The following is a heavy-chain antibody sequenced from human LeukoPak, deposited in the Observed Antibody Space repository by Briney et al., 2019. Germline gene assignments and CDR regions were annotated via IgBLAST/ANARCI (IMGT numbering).Heavy chain of an antibody. CDR2: INHSGSI. CDR1: GVSISSNFW. J-gene: IGHJ5*02. D-gene: IGHD2-15*01. CDR3: ARGLDIVVVVARWFDP. V-gene: IGHV4-4*02. Sequence: GTLSLTCAVSGVSISSNFWWSWVRHPPGKGVEWIVEINHSGSINYNPSLGRRITIPVDTSKNQFSLKLSSVTAADTAVYYCARGLDIVVVVARWFDPWGQGTLVTVSS.